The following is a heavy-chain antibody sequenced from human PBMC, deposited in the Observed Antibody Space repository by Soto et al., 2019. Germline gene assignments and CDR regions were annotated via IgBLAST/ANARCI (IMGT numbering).Heavy chain of an antibody. V-gene: IGHV3-30*18. CDR3: AKRTAYSYLSY. CDR2: ISYDGSNK. D-gene: IGHD5-18*01. Sequence: GGSLRLSCAASGFTFSSYGMHWVRQAPGKGLEWVAVISYDGSNKYYAGSVKGRFTISRDNSKNTLYLQMNSLRAEDTAVYYCAKRTAYSYLSYWGQGTLVTVSS. J-gene: IGHJ4*02. CDR1: GFTFSSYG.